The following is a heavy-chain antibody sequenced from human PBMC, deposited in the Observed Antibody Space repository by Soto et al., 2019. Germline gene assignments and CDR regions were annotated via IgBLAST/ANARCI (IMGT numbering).Heavy chain of an antibody. Sequence: GGSLTLPCAASGASFSSYSGIWVRKPQGTGKEWVSSISSSSSYIYNADSVKDRFTISRDNAKNSLYLQMNSLRAEDTAVYYCARWEGVGSGAYDYYGRDGWGQGTTGTGPS. J-gene: IGHJ6*01. V-gene: IGHV3-21*01. D-gene: IGHD3-10*01. CDR2: ISSSSSYI. CDR1: GASFSSYS. CDR3: ARWEGVGSGAYDYYGRDG.